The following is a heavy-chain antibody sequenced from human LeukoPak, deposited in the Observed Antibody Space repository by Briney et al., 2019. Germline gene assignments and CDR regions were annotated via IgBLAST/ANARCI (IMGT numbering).Heavy chain of an antibody. CDR2: INPNSGGT. CDR3: AREIFSGTYGDGKYFDL. J-gene: IGHJ2*01. Sequence: ASVKVSCKASGYTFTGYYMHWVRQAPGQGLEWMGWINPNSGGTNYAQKFQGRVTMTSDTSITTAYMELGSLRSDDTAVYYCAREIFSGTYGDGKYFDLWGRGNLVTVSS. CDR1: GYTFTGYY. D-gene: IGHD1-26*01. V-gene: IGHV1-2*02.